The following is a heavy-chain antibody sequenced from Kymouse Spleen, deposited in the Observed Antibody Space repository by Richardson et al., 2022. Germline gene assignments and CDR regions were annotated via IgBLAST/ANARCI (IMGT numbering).Heavy chain of an antibody. CDR3: AKDMGGSGSYYNGDYYYYGMDV. CDR1: GFTFDDYA. J-gene: IGHJ6*02. CDR2: ISWNSGSI. Sequence: EVQLVESGGGLVQPGRSLRLSCAASGFTFDDYAMHWVRQAPGKGLEWVSGISWNSGSIGYADSVKGRFTISRDNAKNSLYLQMNSLRAEDTALYYCAKDMGGSGSYYNGDYYYYGMDVWGQGTTVTVSS. V-gene: IGHV3-9*01. D-gene: IGHD3-10*01.